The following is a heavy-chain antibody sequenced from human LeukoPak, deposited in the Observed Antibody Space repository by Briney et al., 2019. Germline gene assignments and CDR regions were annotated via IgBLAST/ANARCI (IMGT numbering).Heavy chain of an antibody. J-gene: IGHJ4*02. CDR2: TYYRSKWYN. Sequence: SQTLTLTCAISGDSVSSISAAWNWITQSPSRGLEWLGRTYYRSKWYNDYAVSVKSRVTVNPDTSKNQFSLQLNSVTPEDTAVYYCARYGSGSSPSKAFDYWGQGTLVTVSS. V-gene: IGHV6-1*01. D-gene: IGHD3-10*01. CDR3: ARYGSGSSPSKAFDY. CDR1: GDSVSSISAA.